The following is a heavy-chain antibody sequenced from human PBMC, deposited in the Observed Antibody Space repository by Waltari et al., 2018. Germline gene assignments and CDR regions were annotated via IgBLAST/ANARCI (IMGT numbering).Heavy chain of an antibody. CDR1: GFTFSSYE. J-gene: IGHJ4*02. CDR3: ASSGDYGGPIAFDY. CDR2: ISSSGSTI. Sequence: EVQLVESGGGLVQPGGSLRLSCAASGFTFSSYEMNWVRQAPGKGLEWVSYISSSGSTIYYADSVKGRFTISRDNAKNSLYLQMNSLRAEDTAVYYCASSGDYGGPIAFDYWGQGTLVTVSS. D-gene: IGHD4-17*01. V-gene: IGHV3-48*03.